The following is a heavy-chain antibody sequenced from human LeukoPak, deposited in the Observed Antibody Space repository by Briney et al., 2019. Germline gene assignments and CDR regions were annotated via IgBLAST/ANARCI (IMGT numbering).Heavy chain of an antibody. V-gene: IGHV3-43*01. Sequence: GGSLRLSCAASGFTFDDYTMHWVRQAPGKGLEWVSLISWDGGSKYYADSVKGRFTISRDNSKNSLYLQMNSLRTEDTALYYCAKEGDGYAYCFDYWGQGTLVTVSS. CDR2: ISWDGGSK. CDR3: AKEGDGYAYCFDY. J-gene: IGHJ4*02. CDR1: GFTFDDYT. D-gene: IGHD5-24*01.